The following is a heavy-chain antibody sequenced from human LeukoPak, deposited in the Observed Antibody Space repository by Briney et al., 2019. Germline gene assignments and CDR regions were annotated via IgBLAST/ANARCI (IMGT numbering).Heavy chain of an antibody. D-gene: IGHD5-18*01. CDR1: GYSFTSHY. J-gene: IGHJ6*03. V-gene: IGHV1-46*01. CDR3: ARGREIQLWFSYYYYMDV. Sequence: ASVKVSCKASGYSFTSHYMHWVRQAPGQGLEWMGLINPRGTATRYAESFQGRLTLTRDLSTSTDYMELSSLRSEDTAVYYCARGREIQLWFSYYYYMDVWGKGTTVTVSS. CDR2: INPRGTAT.